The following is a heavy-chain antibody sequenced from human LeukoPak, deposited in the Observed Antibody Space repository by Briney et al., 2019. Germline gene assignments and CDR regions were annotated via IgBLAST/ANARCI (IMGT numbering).Heavy chain of an antibody. CDR2: IYYSGST. D-gene: IGHD6-13*01. CDR1: GGSISGYY. J-gene: IGHJ4*02. CDR3: ARGYSSSWYELVDY. Sequence: SETLSLTCSVSGGSISGYYWIWIRQPPGKGLEWFGYIYYSGSTNYNLSLKSRVTISVDTSKDQFSLKLSSVTAADTAVYYCARGYSSSWYELVDYWGQGTLVTVFS. V-gene: IGHV4-59*01.